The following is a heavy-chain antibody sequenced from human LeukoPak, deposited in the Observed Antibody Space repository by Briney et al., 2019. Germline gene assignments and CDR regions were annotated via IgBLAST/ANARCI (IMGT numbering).Heavy chain of an antibody. Sequence: SETLSLTCTVSGGSISSGSYYWGWIRQPPGKGLEWIGSIYYSGSTYYNPSLKSRVTISVDTSKNQFSLKLSSVTAADTAVYYCASWVAAAGTFDYWGQGTLVTVSS. J-gene: IGHJ4*02. CDR3: ASWVAAAGTFDY. D-gene: IGHD6-13*01. CDR1: GGSISSGSYY. V-gene: IGHV4-39*07. CDR2: IYYSGST.